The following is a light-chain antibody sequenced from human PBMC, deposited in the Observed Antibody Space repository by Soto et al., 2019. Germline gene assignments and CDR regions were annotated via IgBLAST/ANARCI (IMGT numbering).Light chain of an antibody. J-gene: IGKJ1*01. V-gene: IGKV1-5*03. CDR1: HSISSW. CDR2: KGS. CDR3: QQYNSYSPWT. Sequence: EIQMTQPPSTLTASVGDRVTITCRASHSISSWLAWYQQKPGKAPKLLIYKGSSLESGVPSRFSGSGSGTEIPLTISCLLPDDLASYYCQQYNSYSPWTFGQGTQVAI.